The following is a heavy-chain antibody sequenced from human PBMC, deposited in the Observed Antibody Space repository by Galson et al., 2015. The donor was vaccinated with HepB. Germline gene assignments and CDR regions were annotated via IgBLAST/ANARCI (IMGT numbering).Heavy chain of an antibody. V-gene: IGHV3-7*03. D-gene: IGHD4-11*01. CDR3: ARDRAYSQFDF. J-gene: IGHJ4*02. CDR2: MHPDGRAP. CDR1: GFSFNNSW. Sequence: SLRLSCAASGFSFNNSWMNWVRQAPGKGPEWVASMHPDGRAPYSVGSVRGRYPLSRDHATNSLYLPLDSLSADDPAVSYCARDRAYSQFDFWGQGTPVTVSS.